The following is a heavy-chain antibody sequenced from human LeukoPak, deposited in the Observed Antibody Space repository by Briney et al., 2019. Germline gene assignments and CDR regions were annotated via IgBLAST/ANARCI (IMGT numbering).Heavy chain of an antibody. Sequence: ASVKVSCEASGYTFTSYYMHWVRQAPGQGLEWMGIINPSGGSTSYAQKFQGRVTMTRDMSTSTVYMELSSLRSEDTAVYYCAKMGYDSSGYYYSSYYYMDVWGKGTTVTVSS. V-gene: IGHV1-46*01. CDR2: INPSGGST. J-gene: IGHJ6*03. CDR3: AKMGYDSSGYYYSSYYYMDV. D-gene: IGHD3-22*01. CDR1: GYTFTSYY.